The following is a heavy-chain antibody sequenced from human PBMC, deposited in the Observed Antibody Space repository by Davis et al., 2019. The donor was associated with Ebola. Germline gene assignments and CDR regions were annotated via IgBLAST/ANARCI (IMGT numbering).Heavy chain of an antibody. Sequence: SETLSLTCAVYGGSFSGHYWSWIRQPPGKGLEWIGEINHSGSTHYNPSLKSRVTLSVDTSKNQFSLKVNSVTAADTAMYYCASGYYLLEYWGHGRLVTVSS. V-gene: IGHV4-34*01. D-gene: IGHD1-26*01. CDR3: ASGYYLLEY. J-gene: IGHJ4*01. CDR2: INHSGST. CDR1: GGSFSGHY.